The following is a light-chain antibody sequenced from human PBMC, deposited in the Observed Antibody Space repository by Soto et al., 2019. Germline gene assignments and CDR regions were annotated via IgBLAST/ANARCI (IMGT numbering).Light chain of an antibody. CDR2: GAS. CDR3: KKYGSSRKT. Sequence: EIVMPPSPATLSVSPGARAPLSGRDRQRVSRNLAWYQQNPGQAHRLLIYGASTRATGIPARFSGSGSGTDFTLTMSRLEREDFAVYYCKKYGSSRKTFGQGNKVDIK. J-gene: IGKJ1*01. V-gene: IGKV3-15*01. CDR1: QRVSRN.